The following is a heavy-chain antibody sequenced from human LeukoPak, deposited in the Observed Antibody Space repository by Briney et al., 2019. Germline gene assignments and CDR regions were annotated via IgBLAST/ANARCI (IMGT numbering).Heavy chain of an antibody. CDR1: VGTFSSWV. CDR3: ARSGCKSWGYFES. J-gene: IGHJ4*02. CDR2: IIPAFRTT. D-gene: IGHD1-26*01. Sequence: SSETVSCKASVGTFSSWVIFWVRQAPGQGLEGMGRIIPAFRTTVFAQRFQDRVNMTTGEFTSAVFLDLSSLAFDGTGVDYCARSGCKSWGYFESWGQGTLVTVSS. V-gene: IGHV1-69*05.